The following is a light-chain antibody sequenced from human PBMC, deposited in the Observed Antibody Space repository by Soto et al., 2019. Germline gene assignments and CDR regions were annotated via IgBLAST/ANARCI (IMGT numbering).Light chain of an antibody. V-gene: IGLV2-8*01. CDR2: EVT. Sequence: QSALTQPPSASGSPGQTVTISCTGTSSDVGGYDYVSWYQQHPGKAPKLMIYEVTKRPSGVPVRFSGSKSGNTASLTVSGLQTEDEADYYCSSFACSNNHLFGTGTKLTVL. CDR1: SSDVGGYDY. J-gene: IGLJ1*01. CDR3: SSFACSNNHL.